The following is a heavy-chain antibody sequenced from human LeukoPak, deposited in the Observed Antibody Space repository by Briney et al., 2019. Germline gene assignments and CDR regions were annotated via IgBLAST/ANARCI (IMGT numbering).Heavy chain of an antibody. CDR2: IYHSGST. CDR3: ARASSSPGTLDY. D-gene: IGHD6-13*01. J-gene: IGHJ4*02. CDR1: GGSISSSNW. Sequence: PSETLSLTCAVSGGSISSSNWWSWVRQPPGKGLEWIGEIYHSGSTNYNSSLKSRVTISVDKSKNQFSLKLSSVTAADTAVYYCARASSSPGTLDYWGQGTLVTVSS. V-gene: IGHV4-4*02.